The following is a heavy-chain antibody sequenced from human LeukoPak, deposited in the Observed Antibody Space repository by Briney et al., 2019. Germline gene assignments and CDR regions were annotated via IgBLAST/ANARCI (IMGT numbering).Heavy chain of an antibody. V-gene: IGHV1-18*01. CDR1: GYTFTSYG. CDR3: ARAATAHNWFDP. J-gene: IGHJ5*02. CDR2: ISAYNGNT. Sequence: ASVKVSCKASGYTFTSYGICWVRQAPGQGLEWMGWISAYNGNTNYAQKLQGRVTMTTDTSTSTAYMELRSLRSDDTAVYYCARAATAHNWFDPWGQGTLVTVSS. D-gene: IGHD4-17*01.